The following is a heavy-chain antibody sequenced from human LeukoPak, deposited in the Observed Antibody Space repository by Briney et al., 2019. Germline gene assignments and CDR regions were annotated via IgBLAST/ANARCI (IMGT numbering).Heavy chain of an antibody. V-gene: IGHV3-30*18. CDR3: AKAMANTMVRGFDY. CDR1: GFTFSSYG. D-gene: IGHD3-10*01. CDR2: ISYDGSNK. Sequence: GGSLRLSCAASGFTFSSYGMHWVRQAPGKGLEWVAVISYDGSNKYYADSVKGRFTISRDNAKNSLYLQMNSLRAEDMALYYCAKAMANTMVRGFDYWGQGTLVTVSS. J-gene: IGHJ4*02.